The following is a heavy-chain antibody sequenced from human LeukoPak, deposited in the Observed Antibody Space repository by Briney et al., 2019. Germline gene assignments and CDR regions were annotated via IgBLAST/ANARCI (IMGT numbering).Heavy chain of an antibody. Sequence: GGSLRLSCAASGFTFSDYYMSWIRQAPGKGLEWVSFISSTSSYIKDADSVKGRFTISRGNAKKSLYLQMNSLRAEDTAVYYCARDSSGWSVDYWGQGTLATVSS. CDR3: ARDSSGWSVDY. CDR2: ISSTSSYI. CDR1: GFTFSDYY. D-gene: IGHD6-19*01. J-gene: IGHJ4*02. V-gene: IGHV3-11*05.